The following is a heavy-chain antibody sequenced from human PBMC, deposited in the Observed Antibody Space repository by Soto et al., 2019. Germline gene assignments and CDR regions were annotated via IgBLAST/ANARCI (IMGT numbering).Heavy chain of an antibody. CDR1: GGSISSGGYY. CDR2: IYYSGST. CDR3: ARQHIVVVPAAKGINWFDP. D-gene: IGHD2-2*01. Sequence: ETLSLTCTVSGGSISSGGYYWSWIRQHPGKGLEWIGYIYYSGSTNYNPSLKSRVTISVDTSKNQFSLKLSSVTAADTAVYYCARQHIVVVPAAKGINWFDPWGQGTLVTVSS. V-gene: IGHV4-61*08. J-gene: IGHJ5*02.